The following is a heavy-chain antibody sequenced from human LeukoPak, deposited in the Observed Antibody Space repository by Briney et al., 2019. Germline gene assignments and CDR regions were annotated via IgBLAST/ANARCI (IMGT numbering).Heavy chain of an antibody. J-gene: IGHJ4*02. CDR3: ARVLHKRNYDSTTYYGY. D-gene: IGHD3-22*01. CDR2: ISYDGSDK. Sequence: PGGSLRLSCAASAFTFSSYGMHWVRQAPGKGLEWVAVISYDGSDKYYADSVKGRFTISRDNAKNSLYLQMNSLRAEDTAVYYCARVLHKRNYDSTTYYGYWGQGTLVTVSS. CDR1: AFTFSSYG. V-gene: IGHV3-30*03.